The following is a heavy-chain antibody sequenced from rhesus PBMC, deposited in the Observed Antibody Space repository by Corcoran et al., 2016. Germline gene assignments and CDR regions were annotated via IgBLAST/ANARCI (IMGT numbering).Heavy chain of an antibody. V-gene: IGHV4-65*01. Sequence: QVQLQESGPGLVKPSETLSLTCAVSGGSISSSNWWSWIRQPPGKGLEWIGYISGSSGSTYYNPSLTSRVTISTDTSKNQFSLKLSSVTAADTAVYYCARASYSGSWTGIDYWGQGVLVTVSS. CDR2: ISGSSGST. J-gene: IGHJ4*01. D-gene: IGHD6-25*01. CDR3: ARASYSGSWTGIDY. CDR1: GGSISSSNW.